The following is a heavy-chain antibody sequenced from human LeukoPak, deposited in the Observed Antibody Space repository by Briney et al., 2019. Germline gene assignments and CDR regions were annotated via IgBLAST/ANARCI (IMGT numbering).Heavy chain of an antibody. D-gene: IGHD3-22*01. Sequence: GESLKISCKGSGYIFTTYWIGWVRQMPGKGLGWMGIINPGESDIRYSPSFQGQVTISADKSIDTAYLQWRSLKASDTAMYYCARHAYYYDNNGYYFGYWGQGTLVTVSS. CDR2: INPGESDI. V-gene: IGHV5-51*01. CDR1: GYIFTTYW. CDR3: ARHAYYYDNNGYYFGY. J-gene: IGHJ4*02.